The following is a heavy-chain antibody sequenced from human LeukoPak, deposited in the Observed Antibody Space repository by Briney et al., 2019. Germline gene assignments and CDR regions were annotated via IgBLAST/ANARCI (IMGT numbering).Heavy chain of an antibody. J-gene: IGHJ6*03. V-gene: IGHV4-39*01. Sequence: PSETLSLTCSVSGGSISSSSDNWGWIRQPPGKGLGWIGSIYYTGITYYNPSVMSRVTMSVDTSKNQFSLRLSSVTAADTAMYYCARQGRATVVMYMDDWGKGTTVTVSS. CDR2: IYYTGIT. CDR1: GGSISSSSDN. D-gene: IGHD4-23*01. CDR3: ARQGRATVVMYMDD.